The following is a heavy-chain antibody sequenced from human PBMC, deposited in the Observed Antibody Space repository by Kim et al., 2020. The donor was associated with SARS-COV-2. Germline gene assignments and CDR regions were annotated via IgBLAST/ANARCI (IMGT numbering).Heavy chain of an antibody. CDR2: IANKGNRYAT. CDR3: TRLAVAEGIWFDP. CDR1: GFTFSGSA. V-gene: IGHV3-73*01. J-gene: IGHJ5*02. Sequence: GGSLRLSCAASGFTFSGSAIHWVRQTSGKGLEWVGRIANKGNRYATVYAASVKGSFTISRDDSKNTAYLLINSLKTEDTAVYYCTRLAVAEGIWFDPWGQGTLVTVSS. D-gene: IGHD6-19*01.